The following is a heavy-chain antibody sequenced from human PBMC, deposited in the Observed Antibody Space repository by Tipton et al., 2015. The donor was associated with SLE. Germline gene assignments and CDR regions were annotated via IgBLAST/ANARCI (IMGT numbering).Heavy chain of an antibody. Sequence: QSGPEVKKPGASVKVSCKASGYTFTGYYMHWVRQAPGQGLEWMGWINPNSGGPNYAQKFQGRVTMTRDTSISTASMELSRLRSDDTAVYYCARARRIAAAGDYWGQGTLVTVSS. CDR2: INPNSGGP. V-gene: IGHV1-2*02. D-gene: IGHD6-13*01. CDR1: GYTFTGYY. CDR3: ARARRIAAAGDY. J-gene: IGHJ4*02.